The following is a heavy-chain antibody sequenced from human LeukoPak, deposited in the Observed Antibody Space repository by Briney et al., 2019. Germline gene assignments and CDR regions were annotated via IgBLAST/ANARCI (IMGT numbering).Heavy chain of an antibody. D-gene: IGHD3-22*01. V-gene: IGHV1-2*02. Sequence: GASVKVSCKASGYTFTGYYMHWVRQAPGQGLEWMGWINPNSGGTNYAQKFQGRVTMTRDTSISTAYMELSRLRSDDTAVYYCASGYYDSSGYYHDAFDIWGQGTMVTVSS. CDR3: ASGYYDSSGYYHDAFDI. J-gene: IGHJ3*02. CDR2: INPNSGGT. CDR1: GYTFTGYY.